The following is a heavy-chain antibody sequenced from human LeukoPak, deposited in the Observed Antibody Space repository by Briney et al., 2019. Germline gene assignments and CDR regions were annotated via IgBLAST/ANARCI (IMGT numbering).Heavy chain of an antibody. Sequence: GVSLRLSCAASGFTVSSNYRSWVRQAPGKGLEWVSVIYSGGSTYYADSVKGRFTISRDNSKNTLYLQMNSLRAEDTAVYYCARNPWFGELSWFDPWGQGTLVTVSS. D-gene: IGHD3-10*01. V-gene: IGHV3-66*01. J-gene: IGHJ5*02. CDR2: IYSGGST. CDR3: ARNPWFGELSWFDP. CDR1: GFTVSSNY.